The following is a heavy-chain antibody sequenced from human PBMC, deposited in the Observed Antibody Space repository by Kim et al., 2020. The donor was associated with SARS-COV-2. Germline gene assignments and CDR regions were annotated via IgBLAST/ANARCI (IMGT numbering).Heavy chain of an antibody. CDR3: AKKLASGYYPFDY. V-gene: IGHV3-23*01. Sequence: YANSVKGRLTISRDNSKSTLYLQMNSLRAEDAAVYYCAKKLASGYYPFDYWGQGTLVTVSS. J-gene: IGHJ4*02. D-gene: IGHD3-22*01.